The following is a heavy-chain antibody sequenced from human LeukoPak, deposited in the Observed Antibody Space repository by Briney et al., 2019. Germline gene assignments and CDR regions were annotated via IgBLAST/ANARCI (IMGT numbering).Heavy chain of an antibody. CDR3: ARGLGTVTTLNYYVAD. J-gene: IGHJ4*02. CDR1: GYTFTDYY. CDR2: INPNSGGA. V-gene: IGHV1-2*02. Sequence: ASVKVSCEASGYTFTDYYMHWVRQAPGQGLEWMGWINPNSGGANYARKFQGRVTMTRDTSISTAFLEVSRLRSDDTAVYYCARGLGTVTTLNYYVADWGQGTLVTVSS. D-gene: IGHD4-17*01.